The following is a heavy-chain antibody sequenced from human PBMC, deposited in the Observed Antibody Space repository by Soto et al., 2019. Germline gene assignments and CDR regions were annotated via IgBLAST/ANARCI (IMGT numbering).Heavy chain of an antibody. J-gene: IGHJ4*02. CDR1: CGSVSRSNYY. Sequence: PSETLPLPCTVSCGSVSRSNYYWSWIRQPPGRGLDGIGYIYYTGSTNYNPSLQSRVTISLDTSKSQFSLNLSSVTAADTAVYYCARRKSTDWLHFDSWGQGTLVTVSS. V-gene: IGHV4-61*01. D-gene: IGHD3-9*01. CDR2: IYYTGST. CDR3: ARRKSTDWLHFDS.